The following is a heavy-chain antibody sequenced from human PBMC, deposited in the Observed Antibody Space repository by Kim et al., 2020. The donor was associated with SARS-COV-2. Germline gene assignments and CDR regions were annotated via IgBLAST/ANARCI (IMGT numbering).Heavy chain of an antibody. CDR1: GFTFSSYT. V-gene: IGHV3-21*06. CDR3: ARGLPDIASDWYEGH. J-gene: IGHJ4*02. D-gene: IGHD6-19*01. Sequence: GGSLRLSCAASGFTFSSYTLNWVRQVPGKGLEWVSSISSRSIHIFYADSVKGRFTISRDNAKNSLYLHMNSLRVEDTAVYFCARGLPDIASDWYEGHWGQGTLVTVSS. CDR2: ISSRSIHI.